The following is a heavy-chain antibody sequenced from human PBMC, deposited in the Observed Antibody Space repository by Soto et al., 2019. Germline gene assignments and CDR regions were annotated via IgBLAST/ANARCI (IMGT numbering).Heavy chain of an antibody. D-gene: IGHD2-21*02. J-gene: IGHJ6*02. CDR2: IHHSGIT. CDR1: GGSISISSYS. V-gene: IGHV4-39*01. CDR3: ASGAAHIVVVTPNVAESYYYGMDV. Sequence: SETLSLTCTLSGGSISISSYSWGWIRQPPGKGLEWIRSIHHSGITYYNPSLKSRVTISVDTSNNQFSLKLSSVTAADTAVYYCASGAAHIVVVTPNVAESYYYGMDVWGQGTTVTVSS.